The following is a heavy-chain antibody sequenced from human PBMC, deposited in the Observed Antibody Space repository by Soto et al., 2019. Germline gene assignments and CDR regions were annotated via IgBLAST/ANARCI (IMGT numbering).Heavy chain of an antibody. J-gene: IGHJ5*02. Sequence: SETLSLTCTVSGGSISMGDYYLSWIRQPPGKGLEWIGYIYYSGGTFYNPSLKNRVTISLDTSKIQFSLKLSSVTAADTAVYYCVREGGANWFDPWGQGTLFTVSS. CDR2: IYYSGGT. CDR3: VREGGANWFDP. D-gene: IGHD3-16*01. V-gene: IGHV4-30-4*01. CDR1: GGSISMGDYY.